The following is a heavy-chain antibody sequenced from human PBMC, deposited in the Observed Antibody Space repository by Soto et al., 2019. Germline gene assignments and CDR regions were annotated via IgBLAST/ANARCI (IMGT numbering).Heavy chain of an antibody. CDR2: ISAYNGNT. D-gene: IGHD3-3*01. V-gene: IGHV1-18*01. CDR1: GYTFTSYG. Sequence: ASVKVSCKASGYTFTSYGISWVRQAPGQGREWMGWISAYNGNTNYAQKLQGRVTMTTDTSTSTAYMELRSLRSDDTAVYYCARDVLRFLEWSHYYYGMDVWGQGTTVNVSS. CDR3: ARDVLRFLEWSHYYYGMDV. J-gene: IGHJ6*02.